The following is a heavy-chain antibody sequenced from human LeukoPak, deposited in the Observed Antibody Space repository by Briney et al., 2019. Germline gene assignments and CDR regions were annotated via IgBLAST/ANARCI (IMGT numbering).Heavy chain of an antibody. CDR1: GFTFSSYG. V-gene: IGHV3-33*01. CDR3: ARVGAYSSGWYDY. J-gene: IGHJ4*02. CDR2: IWYDGSNK. Sequence: TGGSLRLSCAASGFTFSSYGMHWVRQAPGKGLEWVAVIWYDGSNKYYADSVKGRFTISRDNSKSTLYLQMNSLRAEDTAVYYCARVGAYSSGWYDYWGQGTLVTVSS. D-gene: IGHD6-19*01.